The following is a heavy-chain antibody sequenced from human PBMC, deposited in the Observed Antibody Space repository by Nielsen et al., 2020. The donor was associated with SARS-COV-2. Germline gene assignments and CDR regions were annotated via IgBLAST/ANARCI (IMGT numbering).Heavy chain of an antibody. Sequence: SETLSLTCTVSGGSISSSSYYRGWIRQPPGKGLEWIGSIYYSGSTYYNPSLKSRVTISVDTSKNQFSLKLSSVTAADTAVYYCARRRIWFGESPHVWGKGTTVTVSS. CDR2: IYYSGST. D-gene: IGHD3-10*01. V-gene: IGHV4-39*01. J-gene: IGHJ6*04. CDR3: ARRRIWFGESPHV. CDR1: GGSISSSSYY.